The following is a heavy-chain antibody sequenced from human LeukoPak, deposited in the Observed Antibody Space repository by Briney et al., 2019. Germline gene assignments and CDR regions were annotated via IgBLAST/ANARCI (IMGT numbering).Heavy chain of an antibody. D-gene: IGHD6-13*01. CDR2: ISGSGGST. V-gene: IGHV3-23*01. J-gene: IGHJ4*02. CDR3: AKDGVAAAGTELDY. Sequence: SCKASGGTFSSYAMSWVRQAPGKGLEWVSAISGSGGSTYYADSVKGRFTISRDNSKNTLYLQVNSLRAEDTAVYYCAKDGVAAAGTELDYWGQGTLVTVSS. CDR1: GGTFSSYA.